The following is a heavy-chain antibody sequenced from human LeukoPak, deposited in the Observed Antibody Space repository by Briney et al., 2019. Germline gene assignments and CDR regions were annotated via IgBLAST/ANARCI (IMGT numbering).Heavy chain of an antibody. CDR1: GGSISSGDYY. CDR2: IYYSGST. J-gene: IGHJ6*02. V-gene: IGHV4-30-4*01. CDR3: ARPRNYYYYGMDV. Sequence: SQTLSLTCTVSGGSISSGDYYWSWIRQPPGKGLAWIGYIYYSGSTYYNPSLKSRVIISVDTSKNQFSLKLSSVTAADTAVYYCARPRNYYYYGMDVWGQGTTVTVSS.